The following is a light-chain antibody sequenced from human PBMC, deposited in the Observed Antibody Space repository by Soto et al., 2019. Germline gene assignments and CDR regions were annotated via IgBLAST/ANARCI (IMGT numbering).Light chain of an antibody. CDR3: QHSYTTPPWT. CDR1: QSISNH. J-gene: IGKJ1*01. Sequence: DIQMTQSPSSLSASVEDRVIITCRASQSISNHLNWYQQKPGKAPKLLIFAASSLQSGVPSRFSGSRSGPDFTLTISSLQPEDFATYYCQHSYTTPPWTFGQGTKV. CDR2: AAS. V-gene: IGKV1-39*01.